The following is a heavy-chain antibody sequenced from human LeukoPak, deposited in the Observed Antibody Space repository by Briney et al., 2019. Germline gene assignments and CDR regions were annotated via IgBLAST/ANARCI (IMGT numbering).Heavy chain of an antibody. V-gene: IGHV4-31*03. CDR1: GGSISSVGYY. D-gene: IGHD3-9*01. J-gene: IGHJ5*02. CDR3: ARGDGGYDILTGYYLGWFDP. CDR2: IYYSGST. Sequence: SQPLSLTCTVSGGSISSVGYYWSWIRQHPGKGLEWLGYIYYSGSTYYNPSLKSRVTISVDTSKNQFSLKLSSVTAADTAVYYCARGDGGYDILTGYYLGWFDPWGQGTLVTVSS.